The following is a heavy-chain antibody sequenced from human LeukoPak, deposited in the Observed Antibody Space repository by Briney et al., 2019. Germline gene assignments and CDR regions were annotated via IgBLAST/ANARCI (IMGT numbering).Heavy chain of an antibody. CDR3: ARHDSSWSLYYYYYMDV. CDR1: GYSISSGYY. D-gene: IGHD6-13*01. V-gene: IGHV4-38-2*01. J-gene: IGHJ6*03. CDR2: IYYSGST. Sequence: KPSETLSLTCAVSGYSISSGYYWGWIRQPPGKGLEWIGSIYYSGSTHYNPSLKSRVTISVDTSKNQFSLKLSSVTAADTAVYYCARHDSSWSLYYYYYMDVWGKGTTVTVSS.